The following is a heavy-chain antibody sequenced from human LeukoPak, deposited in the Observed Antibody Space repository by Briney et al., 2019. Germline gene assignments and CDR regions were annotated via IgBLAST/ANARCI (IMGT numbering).Heavy chain of an antibody. CDR1: GYTLTELS. CDR3: ATGEPYSSSSRGFYYYYMDV. J-gene: IGHJ6*03. V-gene: IGHV1-24*01. CDR2: FDPEDGET. D-gene: IGHD6-6*01. Sequence: ASVKVSCKVSGYTLTELSMHWVRQAPGKGLEWMGGFDPEDGETIYAQKFQSRVTMTEDTSTDTAYMELSSLRSEDTAVYYCATGEPYSSSSRGFYYYYMDVWGKGTTVTVSS.